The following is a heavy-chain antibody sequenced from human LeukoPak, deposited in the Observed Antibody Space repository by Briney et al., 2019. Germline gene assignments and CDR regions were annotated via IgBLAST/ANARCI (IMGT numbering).Heavy chain of an antibody. Sequence: SETLSLTCTVSGGSINSSNYYWGWIRQPPGKGLEWTGCIYYSGSTYYNPSLKSRVSISVDTSKDQFSLKLSSVTAADTAVYYCARHRDSSGWYDFDYWGQGTLVTVSS. V-gene: IGHV4-39*01. CDR3: ARHRDSSGWYDFDY. D-gene: IGHD6-19*01. CDR1: GGSINSSNYY. CDR2: IYYSGST. J-gene: IGHJ4*02.